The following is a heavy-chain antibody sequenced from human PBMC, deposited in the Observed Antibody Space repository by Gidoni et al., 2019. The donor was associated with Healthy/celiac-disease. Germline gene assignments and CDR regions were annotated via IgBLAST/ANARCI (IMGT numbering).Heavy chain of an antibody. CDR3: WTSYDILTGDSHDACYI. V-gene: IGHV3-33*01. CDR2: IWYDGSNK. D-gene: IGHD3-9*01. J-gene: IGHJ3*02. CDR1: GFSFRSYG. Sequence: QVRLVEAGGGVVQPGRSLILSCAACGFSFRSYGMHWVRQAPGKGLEWVAVIWYDGSNKYYAAAVKGRFTISRDNSKNTLYLQMNSLRAEDTAVDYCWTSYDILTGDSHDACYIWGQGTMVTVSS.